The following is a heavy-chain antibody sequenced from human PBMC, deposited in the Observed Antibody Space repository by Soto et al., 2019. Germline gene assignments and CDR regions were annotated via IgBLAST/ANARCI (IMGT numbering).Heavy chain of an antibody. Sequence: QVQLQQWGAGLLKPSETLSLTCGVYGGSFSGNYWSWIRQPPGEGLEWIGEITPSGSTNYSPSLKSRATISDDISKTEFSLKLPSVTAADTAVYYCARGRDGGGASWGQGTLVTVSS. CDR2: ITPSGST. CDR1: GGSFSGNY. D-gene: IGHD4-17*01. CDR3: ARGRDGGGAS. V-gene: IGHV4-34*01. J-gene: IGHJ5*02.